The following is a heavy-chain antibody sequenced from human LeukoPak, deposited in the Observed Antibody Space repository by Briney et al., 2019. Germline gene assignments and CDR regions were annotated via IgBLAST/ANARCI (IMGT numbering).Heavy chain of an antibody. CDR2: IYYSGST. D-gene: IGHD6-19*01. V-gene: IGHV4-59*12. Sequence: PSETLSLTCTVSGGSISSYYWSWIRQPPGKGLEWIGYIYYSGSTNYNPSLKSRVTISVDTSKNQFFLKLSTVTAADTAVYYCAREAVALDYWGQGTLVTVSS. CDR3: AREAVALDY. J-gene: IGHJ4*02. CDR1: GGSISSYY.